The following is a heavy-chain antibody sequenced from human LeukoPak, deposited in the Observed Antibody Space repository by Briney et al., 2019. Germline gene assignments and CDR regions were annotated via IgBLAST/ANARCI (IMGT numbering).Heavy chain of an antibody. J-gene: IGHJ4*02. CDR1: GGSISSGDYY. CDR2: IYYSGST. V-gene: IGHV4-30-4*01. D-gene: IGHD5-24*01. CDR3: ARDRAGEILDY. Sequence: SETLSLTCTVSGGSISSGDYYWSWIRQPPGKGLEWIGYIYYSGSTYYNPSLKSRVTISVDTSKNQFSLKLSSVTAADTAVYYCARDRAGEILDYWGQGTLVTVSS.